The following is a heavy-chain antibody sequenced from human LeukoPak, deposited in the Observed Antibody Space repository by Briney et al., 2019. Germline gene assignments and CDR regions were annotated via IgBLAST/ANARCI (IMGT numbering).Heavy chain of an antibody. J-gene: IGHJ4*02. Sequence: PGGSLRLSCAASGFSFSYYAMSWVRQAPGKGLEWVSGMSGSGANAYYADSVKGRFTISRDNSDNTVYLQMSSLSAEDTAVYYCAKDNAQWPNVFDFRGQGTLVTVCS. V-gene: IGHV3-23*01. CDR1: GFSFSYYA. D-gene: IGHD6-19*01. CDR2: MSGSGANA. CDR3: AKDNAQWPNVFDF.